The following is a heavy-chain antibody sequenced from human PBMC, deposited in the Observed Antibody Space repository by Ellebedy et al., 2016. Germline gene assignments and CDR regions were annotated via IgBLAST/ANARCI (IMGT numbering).Heavy chain of an antibody. D-gene: IGHD5-18*01. V-gene: IGHV1-18*01. Sequence: ASVKVSCKASGYTFTSYDISWVRQAPGQGLEWMGWISAYNGNTNYAQKLQGRVTMTTDTSTSTAYMELRGLRSDDTAVYYCARWGLDTAMAVVYNFGMDVWGQGTTVTVSS. CDR2: ISAYNGNT. CDR3: ARWGLDTAMAVVYNFGMDV. CDR1: GYTFTSYD. J-gene: IGHJ6*02.